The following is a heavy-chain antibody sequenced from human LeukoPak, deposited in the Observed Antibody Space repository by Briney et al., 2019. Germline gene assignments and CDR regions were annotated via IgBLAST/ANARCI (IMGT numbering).Heavy chain of an antibody. V-gene: IGHV1-46*01. CDR3: ARDWGGDIVVVVAGQPVFDY. CDR1: GYTFTSYY. J-gene: IGHJ4*02. D-gene: IGHD2-15*01. CDR2: INPSGGST. Sequence: ASVKVSCKASGYTFTSYYMHWVRQAPGQGLEWMGIINPSGGSTSYAQKFQGRVTMTRDTSTSTVYMELSSLRSEDTAVYYCARDWGGDIVVVVAGQPVFDYWGQGTLVTVSS.